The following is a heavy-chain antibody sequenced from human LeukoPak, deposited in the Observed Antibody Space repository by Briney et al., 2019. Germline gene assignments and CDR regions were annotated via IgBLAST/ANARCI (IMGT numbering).Heavy chain of an antibody. CDR2: TRDKANSYNT. CDR3: VRVKGQGGYYFDN. Sequence: GGSLRLSCAASGFTLSDLYIDWVRQAPEKGLEWVGRTRDKANSYNTEYAASVKGRITITSDNSKNSLYLQMHSLSTEDTAVYYCVRVKGQGGYYFDNWVQGTLVTVSS. V-gene: IGHV3-72*01. D-gene: IGHD3-10*01. CDR1: GFTLSDLY. J-gene: IGHJ4*02.